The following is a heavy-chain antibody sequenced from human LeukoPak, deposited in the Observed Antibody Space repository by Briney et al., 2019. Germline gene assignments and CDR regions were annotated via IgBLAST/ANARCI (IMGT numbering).Heavy chain of an antibody. CDR2: IWYDGSNK. CDR3: ARELLIAAARPYGG. D-gene: IGHD6-13*01. V-gene: IGHV3-33*01. CDR1: GFTFSSYG. J-gene: IGHJ4*02. Sequence: GGSLRLSCAASGFTFSSYGMHRVRQAPGKGLEWVAVIWYDGSNKYYADSVKGRFTISRDNSKNTLYLQMNSLRAEDTAVYYCARELLIAAARPYGGWGQGTLVTVSS.